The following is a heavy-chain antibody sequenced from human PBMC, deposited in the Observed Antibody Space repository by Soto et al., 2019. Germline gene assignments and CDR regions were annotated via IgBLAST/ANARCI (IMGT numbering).Heavy chain of an antibody. CDR3: ARDRYPYGENQYYYGMDV. CDR1: GYTFTGYY. CDR2: INPNSGGT. D-gene: IGHD4-17*01. J-gene: IGHJ6*02. Sequence: GASVKVSCKASGYTFTGYYMHWVRQAPGQGLEWMGWINPNSGGTNYAQKFQGWVTMTRDTSISTAYMELSRLRSDDTAVYYCARDRYPYGENQYYYGMDVWGQGTTDTVSS. V-gene: IGHV1-2*04.